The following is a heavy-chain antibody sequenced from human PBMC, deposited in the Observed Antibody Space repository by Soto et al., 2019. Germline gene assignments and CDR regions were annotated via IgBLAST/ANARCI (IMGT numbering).Heavy chain of an antibody. D-gene: IGHD3-16*02. CDR2: IWYDGSNK. J-gene: IGHJ4*02. V-gene: IGHV3-33*01. CDR3: ARDSYDYIWGSYRQRLPAHYFDY. CDR1: GFTFSSYG. Sequence: GGSLRLSCAASGFTFSSYGMHWVRQAPGKGLEWVAVIWYDGSNKYYADSVKGRFTISRDNSKNTLYLQMNSLRAEDTAVYYCARDSYDYIWGSYRQRLPAHYFDYWGQGTLVTVSS.